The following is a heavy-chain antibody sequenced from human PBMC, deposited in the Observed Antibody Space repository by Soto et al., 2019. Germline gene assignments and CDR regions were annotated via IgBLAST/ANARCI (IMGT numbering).Heavy chain of an antibody. Sequence: SETLSLTCTVSGGSISSYYWRCIRQPAGKGLEWIWRIYTSGSPNYNPSLKSRVTMSVETSKNQFSLKLSSVTAADTAVYYCARDGYNSGYYYYGMDVWGQGTTVTVSS. J-gene: IGHJ6*02. D-gene: IGHD5-12*01. V-gene: IGHV4-4*07. CDR3: ARDGYNSGYYYYGMDV. CDR2: IYTSGSP. CDR1: GGSISSYY.